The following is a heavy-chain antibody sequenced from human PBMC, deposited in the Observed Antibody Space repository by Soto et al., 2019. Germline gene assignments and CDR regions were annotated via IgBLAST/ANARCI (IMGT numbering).Heavy chain of an antibody. J-gene: IGHJ4*02. CDR1: GPLLTVLS. V-gene: IGHV1-24*01. CDR2: FDPEGGEA. D-gene: IGHD3-22*01. Sequence: VKGSSPLSGPLLTVLSGHWGRGAAEEGLEWMRGFDPEGGEAIYAQKWHGRVTVTEDTVTDTAYMELSGLKSDDTAVYYCATPTPIRRDMITNINFDFWGQGTPVTVSS. CDR3: ATPTPIRRDMITNINFDF.